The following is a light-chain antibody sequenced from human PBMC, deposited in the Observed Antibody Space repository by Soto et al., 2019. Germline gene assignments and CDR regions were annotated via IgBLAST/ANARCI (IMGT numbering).Light chain of an antibody. CDR1: QSVNKY. CDR2: DAS. V-gene: IGKV3-11*01. CDR3: QQRSDWPPIT. Sequence: EIVFTQSPSTVSLSPGERATLSCRASQSVNKYLAWYRQKPGQPPRLLIYDASYRATGIPDRFSGSGSGTDFTLTISSLEPEDFAVYYCQQRSDWPPITFGQGTRLEIK. J-gene: IGKJ5*01.